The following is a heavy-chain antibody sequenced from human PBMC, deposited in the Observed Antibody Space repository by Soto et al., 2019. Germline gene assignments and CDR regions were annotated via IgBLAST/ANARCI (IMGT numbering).Heavy chain of an antibody. D-gene: IGHD3-10*01. CDR2: ISAYNGNT. J-gene: IGHJ3*02. V-gene: IGHV1-18*01. CDR1: GYTFTSYG. CDR3: AEYGSGSYSGAFDI. Sequence: ASVKVSCKASGYTFTSYGISWVPQAPGQGLEWMGWISAYNGNTNYAQKLQGRVTMTTDTSTSTAYMELRSLRSDDTAVYYCAEYGSGSYSGAFDIWGQGTMVTVS.